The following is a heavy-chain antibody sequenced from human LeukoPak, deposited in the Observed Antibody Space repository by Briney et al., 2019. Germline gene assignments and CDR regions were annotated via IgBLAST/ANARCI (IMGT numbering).Heavy chain of an antibody. CDR2: ISSGSSDI. V-gene: IGHV3-21*01. CDR3: ARLTGVVNAFDY. CDR1: GFTFSTYS. Sequence: GGSLRLSCAASGFTFSTYSMTWVRQAPGKGLEWVSSISSGSSDISYADSVKGRFTISRDNAKYSLYLQGNSLRAEDTAVYYCARLTGVVNAFDYWGQGTLVTVSS. J-gene: IGHJ4*02. D-gene: IGHD5-18*01.